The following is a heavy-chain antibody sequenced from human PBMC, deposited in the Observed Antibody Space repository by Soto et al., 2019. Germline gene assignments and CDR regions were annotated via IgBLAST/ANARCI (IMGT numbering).Heavy chain of an antibody. CDR2: ISYDGSNK. Sequence: QVQLVESGGGVVQPGRSLRLSCAASGFTFSSYAMHWVRQAPGKGLEWVAVISYDGSNKYYADSVKGRFTISRDNSKNTLYLQMNSLRAEDTAVYYCSRDLGGDSSLVYWGQGTLVTVS. V-gene: IGHV3-30-3*01. J-gene: IGHJ4*02. D-gene: IGHD3-22*01. CDR3: SRDLGGDSSLVY. CDR1: GFTFSSYA.